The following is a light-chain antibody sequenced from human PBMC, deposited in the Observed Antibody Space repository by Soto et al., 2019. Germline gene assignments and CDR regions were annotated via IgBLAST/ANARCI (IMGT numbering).Light chain of an antibody. CDR2: WAS. CDR3: QHYYSSWT. Sequence: DFVMTQSPDSLAVSLGERATINCKSSQSVLYSSNNKNYLSWYQQRPGQPPKLLIYWASTRESGVPDRFSGSGSGTDFTLTISSLQAEDVAVYYCQHYYSSWTFGQGTKVDIK. V-gene: IGKV4-1*01. J-gene: IGKJ1*01. CDR1: QSVLYSSNNKNY.